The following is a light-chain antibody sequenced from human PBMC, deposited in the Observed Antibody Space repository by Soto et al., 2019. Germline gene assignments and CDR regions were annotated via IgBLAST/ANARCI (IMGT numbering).Light chain of an antibody. V-gene: IGKV3-20*01. CDR3: QQYGSSPYT. CDR2: DVF. CDR1: QSVSSSF. Sequence: EIVLTQSPGPLSLSPGERATLSCRASQSVSSSFLAWYQEKPGQAPRLLIYDVFNRATGIPDRFSGSGSGTDFTLTISRLEPEDFAVYYCQQYGSSPYTFGQGSELEIK. J-gene: IGKJ2*01.